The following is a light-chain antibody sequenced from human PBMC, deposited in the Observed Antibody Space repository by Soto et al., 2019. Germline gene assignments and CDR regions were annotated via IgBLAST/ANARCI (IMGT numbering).Light chain of an antibody. J-gene: IGLJ1*01. V-gene: IGLV2-14*01. Sequence: SVRTQPASVYGSPGQSITISCTGSSDDIGTYEYISWHQHHPGKAPKLILFGVYDRPSGIPERFSGSNSGNTATLTISRVEAGDEADYYCQVWDSSSDHVFGTGTKVTV. CDR1: SDDIGTYEY. CDR2: GVY. CDR3: QVWDSSSDHV.